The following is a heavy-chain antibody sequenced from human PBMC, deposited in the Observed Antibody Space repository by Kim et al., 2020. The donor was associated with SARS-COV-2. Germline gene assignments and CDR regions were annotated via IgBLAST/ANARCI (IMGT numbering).Heavy chain of an antibody. CDR2: INPSGGST. D-gene: IGHD3-10*01. Sequence: ASVKVSCKASGYTFTSYYMHWVRQAPGQGLEWMGIINPSGGSTSYAQKFQGRVTMTRDTSTSTVYMELSSLRSEDTAVYYCARDRNTMVRGVSNWFDPWGQGTLVTVSS. V-gene: IGHV1-46*01. J-gene: IGHJ5*02. CDR1: GYTFTSYY. CDR3: ARDRNTMVRGVSNWFDP.